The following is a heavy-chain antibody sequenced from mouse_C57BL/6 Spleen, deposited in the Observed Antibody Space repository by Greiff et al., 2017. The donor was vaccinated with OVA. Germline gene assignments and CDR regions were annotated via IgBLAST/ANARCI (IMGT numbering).Heavy chain of an antibody. CDR1: GFNIKDYY. D-gene: IGHD2-4*01. V-gene: IGHV14-2*01. CDR3: ARSGYDYGVDV. J-gene: IGHJ1*03. Sequence: VQLQQSGAELVKPGASVKLSCTASGFNIKDYYMHWVKQRTEQGLEWIGRIDPEDGENKYAPKFQGKATITADTSSNTAYLLLSSLTSEDTAVYYCARSGYDYGVDVWGTGTTVTVSS. CDR2: IDPEDGEN.